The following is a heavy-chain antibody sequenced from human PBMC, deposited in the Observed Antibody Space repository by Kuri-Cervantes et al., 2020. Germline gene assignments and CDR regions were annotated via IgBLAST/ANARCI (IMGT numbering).Heavy chain of an antibody. J-gene: IGHJ4*02. V-gene: IGHV3-74*01. D-gene: IGHD5-24*01. Sequence: GGSLRLSCAASGFTFSSYWMHWVCQAPGKGLVWVSRINSDGSSTSYADSVKGRFTISRDNAKNTLYLQMNSLRAEDTAVYYCAKDEDGNGYRVYFDYWGQGTLVTVSS. CDR1: GFTFSSYW. CDR2: INSDGSST. CDR3: AKDEDGNGYRVYFDY.